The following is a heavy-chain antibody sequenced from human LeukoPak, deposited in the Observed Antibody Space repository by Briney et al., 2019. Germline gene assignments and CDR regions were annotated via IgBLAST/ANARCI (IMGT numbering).Heavy chain of an antibody. CDR2: IKIDGSKN. D-gene: IGHD3-3*02. Sequence: GGSLRLSCAASRFTFTNHCMSWVRQAPGQGLKGLTNIKIDGSKNVNVDSVKVRFTVSKDNVKNSLFLQMNSLGVYDTAVYYCPKSGVSVFWSWGQGALVTVSS. CDR3: PKSGVSVFWS. J-gene: IGHJ5*02. V-gene: IGHV3-7*03. CDR1: RFTFTNHC.